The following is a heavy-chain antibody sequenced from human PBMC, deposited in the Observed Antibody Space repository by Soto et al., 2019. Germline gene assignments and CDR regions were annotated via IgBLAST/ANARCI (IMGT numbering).Heavy chain of an antibody. CDR3: ARGPGSYRGFDS. Sequence: SETLSLTCTVSGDSISRNYWCWIRLRPGNGLEYIGRVYIDNTESTNYNPSLRSRVTMSVDTSKNQFSLTLKSVTAADTAVYYCARGPGSYRGFDSWGQGTLVTVSS. CDR2: VYIDNTEST. V-gene: IGHV4-4*07. J-gene: IGHJ5*01. CDR1: GDSISRNY. D-gene: IGHD3-10*01.